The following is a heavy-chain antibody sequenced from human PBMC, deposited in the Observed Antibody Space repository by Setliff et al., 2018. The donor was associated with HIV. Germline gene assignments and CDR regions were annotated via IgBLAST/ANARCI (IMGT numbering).Heavy chain of an antibody. CDR1: GASISSHNYY. V-gene: IGHV4-39*01. Sequence: SETLSLTCTVFGASISSHNYYWGWIRQSPGKGLEWIACIRSSGDTYYNPSLQSRVIISVDTSNNQISLELTSVTAADTAVYYCTIPASSLAPNWGRGTQVAVSS. CDR3: TIPASSLAPN. J-gene: IGHJ4*02. CDR2: IRSSGDT.